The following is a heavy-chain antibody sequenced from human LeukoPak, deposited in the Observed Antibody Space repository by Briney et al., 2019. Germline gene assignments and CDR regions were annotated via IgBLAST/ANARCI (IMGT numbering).Heavy chain of an antibody. CDR2: ISGSGGST. V-gene: IGHV3-23*01. CDR3: TTGLVAGTGTDY. Sequence: PGGSLRLSCAASGFTFSSYAMSWVRQAPGKGLEWVSAISGSGGSTYYADSVKGRFTISRDNSKNTLYLQMNSLKTEDTAVYYCTTGLVAGTGTDYWGEGTLVTVSS. CDR1: GFTFSSYA. D-gene: IGHD6-19*01. J-gene: IGHJ4*02.